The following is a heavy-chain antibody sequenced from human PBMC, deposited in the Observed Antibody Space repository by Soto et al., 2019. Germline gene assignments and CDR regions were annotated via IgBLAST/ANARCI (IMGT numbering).Heavy chain of an antibody. J-gene: IGHJ4*02. V-gene: IGHV3-23*01. CDR3: AKDKPGTTSFDY. Sequence: PGGSLRLSCAASGFTISSYAMSWVRQAPGKGLEWVSAISDRGATTHYADSVKGRFTISRDTSKNTLYLQMNTLRAEDKAVYYCAKDKPGTTSFDYWGRGTLVTVSS. D-gene: IGHD1-1*01. CDR1: GFTISSYA. CDR2: ISDRGATT.